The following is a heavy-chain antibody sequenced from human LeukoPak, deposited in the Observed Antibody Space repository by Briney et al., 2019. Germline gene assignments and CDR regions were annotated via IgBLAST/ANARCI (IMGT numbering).Heavy chain of an antibody. J-gene: IGHJ6*02. Sequence: GGSLRLSCAASGFTFSSYSMNWVRQAPGKGLEWVSSISSTGSYIYYADSVKGQFTISRDNAKNSLYLQMNSLRAEDTAVYYCARDGIAAAGTKYYYYYGMDVWGQGTTVTVSS. CDR2: ISSTGSYI. V-gene: IGHV3-21*01. CDR3: ARDGIAAAGTKYYYYYGMDV. D-gene: IGHD6-13*01. CDR1: GFTFSSYS.